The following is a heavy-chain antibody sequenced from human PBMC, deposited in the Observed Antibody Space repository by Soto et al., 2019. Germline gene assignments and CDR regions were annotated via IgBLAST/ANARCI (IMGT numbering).Heavy chain of an antibody. V-gene: IGHV1-18*01. D-gene: IGHD2-15*01. CDR2: ISAYNGNT. Sequence: QVQLVQSGAEVKKPGASVKVSCKASGYTFTSYGISWVRQAPGQGLEWMGWISAYNGNTNYAQKVQGRVTMTTDTXXXXXXXXXXXXXXXXXXXXXXARDLSGNPGYWGQGTLVTVSS. CDR3: ARDLSGNPGY. J-gene: IGHJ4*02. CDR1: GYTFTSYG.